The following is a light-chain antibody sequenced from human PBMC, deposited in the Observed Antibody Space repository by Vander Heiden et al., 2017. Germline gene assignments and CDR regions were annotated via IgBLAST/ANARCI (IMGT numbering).Light chain of an antibody. Sequence: AALPQPPSSSGPPEQSVTISCTGTSSDIGAYAYVSWYQQHPDKAPKLLIYEGSKRPSGVHDRFSGSKSGNTASLTISGLQADDEADYYCNSYEGMHSLVFGGGTKVTVL. J-gene: IGLJ3*02. CDR2: EGS. CDR3: NSYEGMHSLV. V-gene: IGLV2-8*01. CDR1: SSDIGAYAY.